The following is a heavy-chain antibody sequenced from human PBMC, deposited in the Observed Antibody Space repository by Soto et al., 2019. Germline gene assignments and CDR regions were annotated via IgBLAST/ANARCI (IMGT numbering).Heavy chain of an antibody. D-gene: IGHD4-17*01. V-gene: IGHV1-18*04. CDR1: GYNFTSYC. CDR2: ISAYNGNT. CDR3: ARDQCAVTTVWYFDL. Sequence: QVQLVQSGAEVKKPGASVKVSCKASGYNFTSYCSSWVRQAPGQGLEWMGWISAYNGNTNYAQKLQGRVTMTPDPSTSTAYMELRSLRSDDTAVYYCARDQCAVTTVWYFDLWGSGTLVTVSS. J-gene: IGHJ2*01.